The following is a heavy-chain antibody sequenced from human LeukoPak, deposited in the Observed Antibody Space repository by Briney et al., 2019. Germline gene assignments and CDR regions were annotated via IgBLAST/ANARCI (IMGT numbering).Heavy chain of an antibody. CDR2: IYPDDSDT. CDR3: ARQTDLDFVLVPAAVSFDY. CDR1: GYSFGTYW. D-gene: IGHD2-2*03. V-gene: IGHV5-51*01. J-gene: IGHJ4*02. Sequence: GESLKISCKGSGYSFGTYWIGWVRRMPGKGLEWMGIIYPDDSDTRYSPSFQGQVTISADKSINTAYLQWSSLKASDTAMYYCARQTDLDFVLVPAAVSFDYWGQGTLVTVSS.